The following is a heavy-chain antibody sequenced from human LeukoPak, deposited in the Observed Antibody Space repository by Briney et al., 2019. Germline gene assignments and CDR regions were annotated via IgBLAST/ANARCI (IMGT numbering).Heavy chain of an antibody. Sequence: ASVKVSCTASGYTFTGYYMHWVRQAPGQGLEWMGRINSNSGDTGYAQKFQDRVTMTRNTSISTAYMELSSLRSDDTAVYYCARGPPNWGYDYWGPGTLVTVSS. CDR1: GYTFTGYY. J-gene: IGHJ4*02. CDR2: INSNSGDT. D-gene: IGHD7-27*01. V-gene: IGHV1-2*06. CDR3: ARGPPNWGYDY.